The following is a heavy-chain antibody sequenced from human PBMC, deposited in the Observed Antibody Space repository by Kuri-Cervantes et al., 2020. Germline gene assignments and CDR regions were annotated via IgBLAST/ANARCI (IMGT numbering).Heavy chain of an antibody. D-gene: IGHD3-16*01. V-gene: IGHV3-23*01. CDR1: GFTFSTYA. CDR2: ISGSGGST. Sequence: ETLSLTCAASGFTFSTYAMSWVRQAPGKGLEWVSSISGSGGSTYYADSVKGRFTISRDNSKNTLYLQLNSLRAEDSAMYYCAIIGLWGSGWGQGTLVTDSS. J-gene: IGHJ4*02. CDR3: AIIGLWGSG.